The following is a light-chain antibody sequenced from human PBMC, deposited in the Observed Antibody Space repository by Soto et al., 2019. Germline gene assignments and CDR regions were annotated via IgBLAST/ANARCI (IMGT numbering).Light chain of an antibody. Sequence: QAALTQPASVSGSPGQSVTISCTGPRSDIGDSNFISWYQHSPGKAPRLLIYQVNNRPSGVSGRFSGSKAGNTASLTIYGLLDDDEAHYFCASFRRGTPIVFRTATTVTVL. J-gene: IGLJ1*01. V-gene: IGLV2-14*01. CDR3: ASFRRGTPIV. CDR1: RSDIGDSNF. CDR2: QVN.